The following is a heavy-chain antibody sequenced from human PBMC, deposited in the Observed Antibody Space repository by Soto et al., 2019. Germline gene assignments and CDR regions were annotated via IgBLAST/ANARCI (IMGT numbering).Heavy chain of an antibody. CDR1: GYTYTSYY. Sequence: ASVKVSCKASGYTYTSYYMHWVRQAHGQGLEWMGIINPSGGSTSYAQKSQGRVTMTRNTXRSTVYMEMSTLRSEVLAVYYCEIWRPADLATIPDAFDIWG. CDR3: EIWRPADLATIPDAFDI. V-gene: IGHV1-46*01. CDR2: INPSGGST. J-gene: IGHJ3*02. D-gene: IGHD3-3*01.